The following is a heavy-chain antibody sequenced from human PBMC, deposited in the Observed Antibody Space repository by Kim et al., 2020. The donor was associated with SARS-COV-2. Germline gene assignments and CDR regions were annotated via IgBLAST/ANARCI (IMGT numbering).Heavy chain of an antibody. CDR3: ARGSGSYYIH. J-gene: IGHJ4*02. V-gene: IGHV3-7*01. CDR1: GFTFSSYW. Sequence: GGSLRLSCAASGFTFSSYWMSWVRQAPGKGLEWVANVKQDGSERNYVDSVKGRFTISRDNAKNSLYLQMDSLRVEDTAVYYCARGSGSYYIHWGQGTLV. D-gene: IGHD3-10*01. CDR2: VKQDGSER.